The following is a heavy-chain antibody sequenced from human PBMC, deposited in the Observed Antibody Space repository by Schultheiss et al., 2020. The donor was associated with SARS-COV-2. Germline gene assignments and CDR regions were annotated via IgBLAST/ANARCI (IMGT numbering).Heavy chain of an antibody. J-gene: IGHJ4*02. D-gene: IGHD4-17*01. CDR1: GGSISSHY. CDR2: IYYSGST. V-gene: IGHV4-59*08. Sequence: SETLSLTCTVSGGSISSHYWSWIRQPPGKGLEWIGYIYYSGSTNYNPSLKSRVTISVDTSKNQFSLKLSSVTAADTAVYYCARNSYGAPFDYWGQGTLVTVSS. CDR3: ARNSYGAPFDY.